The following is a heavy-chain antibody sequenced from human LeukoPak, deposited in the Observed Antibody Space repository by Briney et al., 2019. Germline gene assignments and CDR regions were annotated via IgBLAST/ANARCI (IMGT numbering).Heavy chain of an antibody. CDR2: IYSSVT. CDR1: GFTISSNS. D-gene: IGHD1-7*01. CDR3: ARSSRELGGYAPWGLMPPFDY. V-gene: IGHV3-53*01. J-gene: IGHJ4*02. Sequence: GGSLRLSCTVSGFTISSNSMSWVRQAPGKGLEWVSFIYSSVTHYSDSVKGRFTISRDNSKNTLFLQMNSLRAEDTAVYYCARSSRELGGYAPWGLMPPFDYWGQGTLVTVSS.